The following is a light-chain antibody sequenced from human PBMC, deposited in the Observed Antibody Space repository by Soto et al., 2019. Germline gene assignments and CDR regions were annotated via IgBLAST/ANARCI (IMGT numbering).Light chain of an antibody. CDR3: QQSSNWPLT. J-gene: IGKJ4*01. V-gene: IGKV3-11*01. CDR1: QSVNTF. Sequence: DIQLTQSPASLSLSAGDRATLSCRASQSVNTFLAWYQQKPGKSPKLLIYDASFLHSGVPTRFSGSGSGTDFSLTISSLEPEDFAIYYCQQSSNWPLTFGGGTKVEIK. CDR2: DAS.